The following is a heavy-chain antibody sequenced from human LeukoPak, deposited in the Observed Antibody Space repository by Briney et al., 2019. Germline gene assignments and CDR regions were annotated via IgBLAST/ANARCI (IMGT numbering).Heavy chain of an antibody. Sequence: SETLSLTCTVSGGSISSSSYYWGWIRQPPGKGLEWIGSIYYSGSTYYNPSLKSRVTISVDTSKNQFSLKLSSVTAADTAVYYCARVPTNGYCSSTSCGGYWGQGTLVTVSS. J-gene: IGHJ4*02. CDR1: GGSISSSSYY. V-gene: IGHV4-39*01. CDR2: IYYSGST. CDR3: ARVPTNGYCSSTSCGGY. D-gene: IGHD2-2*01.